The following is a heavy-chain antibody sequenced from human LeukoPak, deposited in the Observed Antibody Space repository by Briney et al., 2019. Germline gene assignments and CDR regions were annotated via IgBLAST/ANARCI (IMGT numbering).Heavy chain of an antibody. V-gene: IGHV4-31*03. CDR2: IYYSGST. D-gene: IGHD3-22*01. J-gene: IGHJ4*02. CDR3: ARDLDYYDSSGYYYRYFDY. CDR1: GGSISSGGYY. Sequence: SQTLSLTCTVSGGSISSGGYYWSWIRQHPGKGLEWIGYIYYSGSTYYNPSLKSRVTISVDTSKNQFSLKLSSVTAADTAVYYCARDLDYYDSSGYYYRYFDYWGQGTLVTVSS.